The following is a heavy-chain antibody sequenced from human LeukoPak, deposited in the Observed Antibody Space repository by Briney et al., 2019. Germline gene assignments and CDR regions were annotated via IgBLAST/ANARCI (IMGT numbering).Heavy chain of an antibody. D-gene: IGHD1-26*01. Sequence: ASVKVSCKASGYTFTSYDITWVRQTPGQGLEWMGWITPYNGNTNYAQKLQGRVTMTTDTSTSTAYMELRSLRSDDTAVYYCASGEWELPREGGYFDYWGQGTLVTVSS. CDR3: ASGEWELPREGGYFDY. CDR2: ITPYNGNT. CDR1: GYTFTSYD. J-gene: IGHJ4*02. V-gene: IGHV1-18*01.